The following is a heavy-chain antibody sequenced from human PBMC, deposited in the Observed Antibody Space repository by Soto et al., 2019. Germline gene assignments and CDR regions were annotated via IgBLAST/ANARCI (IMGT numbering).Heavy chain of an antibody. CDR1: GFTFSSYG. J-gene: IGHJ6*02. CDR3: ASEYCSGGSCHYYGMDV. CDR2: IWYDGSNK. D-gene: IGHD2-15*01. V-gene: IGHV3-33*01. Sequence: QVQLVESGGGVVQPGRSLRLSCAASGFTFSSYGMHWVRQAPGKGLEWVPVIWYDGSNKYYADSVKGRFTISRDNPKNTLYLQMNSLRGEDTAVYYCASEYCSGGSCHYYGMDVWGQGTTVTVSS.